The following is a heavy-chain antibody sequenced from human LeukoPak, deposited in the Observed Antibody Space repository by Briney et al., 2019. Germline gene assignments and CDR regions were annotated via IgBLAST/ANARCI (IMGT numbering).Heavy chain of an antibody. CDR3: AKDRGYSYGISEY. CDR1: GFTFSAFA. V-gene: IGHV3-23*01. J-gene: IGHJ4*02. D-gene: IGHD5-18*01. CDR2: ISETGRST. Sequence: GGSLRLSCVASGFTFSAFAMNWVRQAPGKGLEWVSTISETGRSTYYADSVKGQFTISRDNSKNTLYLQMNSLRAEDTAVYYCAKDRGYSYGISEYWGQGTLVTVSS.